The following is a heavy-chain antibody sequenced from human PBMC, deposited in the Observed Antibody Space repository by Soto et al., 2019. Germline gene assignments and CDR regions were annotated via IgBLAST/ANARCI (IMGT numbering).Heavy chain of an antibody. D-gene: IGHD6-19*01. V-gene: IGHV4-4*07. CDR3: ARDEQQWRGFDS. J-gene: IGHJ4*02. Sequence: SETLSLTCIVSGGSISSYFWTWIRQPAWKGLEWIGRIYSSGSTNYNPSLKSRVTMSVDTSKNQFSLKLSSVTAADTAVYYCARDEQQWRGFDSWGQGTLVTVSS. CDR1: GGSISSYF. CDR2: IYSSGST.